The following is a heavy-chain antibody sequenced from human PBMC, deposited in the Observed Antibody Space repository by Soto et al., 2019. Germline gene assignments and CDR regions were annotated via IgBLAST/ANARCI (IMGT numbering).Heavy chain of an antibody. V-gene: IGHV1-69*13. CDR1: GGTFSSYA. D-gene: IGHD3-22*01. CDR2: IIPIFGTA. Sequence: SVKVSCKASGGTFSSYAISWVRQAPGQGLEWMGGIIPIFGTANYAQKFQGRVTITADESTSTAYMELSSLRSEDTAVYYCARLLPYYYYYGMDVWGQGATVTVSS. CDR3: ARLLPYYYYYGMDV. J-gene: IGHJ6*02.